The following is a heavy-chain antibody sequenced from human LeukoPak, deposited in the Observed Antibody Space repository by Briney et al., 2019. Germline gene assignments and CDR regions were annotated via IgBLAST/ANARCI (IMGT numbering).Heavy chain of an antibody. Sequence: SQTLSLTCTVSGGSISSGGYYWSWIRQPPGKGLEWIGYIYHSGSTYYNPSLKSRVTISLDRSKNQFSLKLSSLTAADTAVCYCARGSFFDYWGQGTLVTVSS. D-gene: IGHD3-16*02. CDR1: GGSISSGGYY. V-gene: IGHV4-30-2*01. CDR3: ARGSFFDY. J-gene: IGHJ4*02. CDR2: IYHSGST.